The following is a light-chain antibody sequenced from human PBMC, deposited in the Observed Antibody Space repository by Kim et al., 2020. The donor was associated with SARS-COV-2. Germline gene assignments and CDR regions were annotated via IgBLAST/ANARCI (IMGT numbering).Light chain of an antibody. V-gene: IGLV3-1*01. Sequence: SYELTQPPSVSVSPGQTASITCPGDKLGDKYACWYQQKPGQSPVLVIYQDSKRPSGIPERFSGSNSGNTATLTISGTQAMDEADYYCQAWDSVTGVFGGGTHLTVL. CDR1: KLGDKY. CDR2: QDS. J-gene: IGLJ3*02. CDR3: QAWDSVTGV.